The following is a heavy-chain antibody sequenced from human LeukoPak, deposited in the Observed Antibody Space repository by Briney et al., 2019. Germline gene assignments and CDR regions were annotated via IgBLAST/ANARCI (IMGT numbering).Heavy chain of an antibody. V-gene: IGHV3-7*01. CDR2: IKQDGSEK. J-gene: IGHJ6*02. CDR3: ARVGGSYRRYYYYGMDV. Sequence: GGSLRLSCAASGFTFSSYWMSWVRQAPGKGLEWVANIKQDGSEKYYVDSVKGRFTISRDNAKNSLYLQMSSLRAEDTAVYYCARVGGSYRRYYYYGMDVWGQGTTVTVSS. D-gene: IGHD1-26*01. CDR1: GFTFSSYW.